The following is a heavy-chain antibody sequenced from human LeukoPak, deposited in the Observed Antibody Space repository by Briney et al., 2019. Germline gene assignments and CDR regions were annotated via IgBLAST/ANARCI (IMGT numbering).Heavy chain of an antibody. CDR3: AKDSGYSSSWLDY. CDR2: ISWNSGSI. CDR1: GFIFDDYA. J-gene: IGHJ4*02. D-gene: IGHD6-13*01. Sequence: PGWSLRLSCAASGFIFDDYAMHWVRQAPGKGLEWVSGISWNSGSIGYADSVKGRFTISRDNAKNSLYLQMNSLRAEDTALYYCAKDSGYSSSWLDYWGQGTLVTVSS. V-gene: IGHV3-9*01.